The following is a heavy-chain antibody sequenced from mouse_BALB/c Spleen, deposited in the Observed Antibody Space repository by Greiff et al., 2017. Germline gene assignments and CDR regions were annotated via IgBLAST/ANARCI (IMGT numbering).Heavy chain of an antibody. CDR1: GFTFTDYY. Sequence: EVQLVESGGGLVQPGGSLRLSCATSGFTFTDYYMSWVRQPPGKALEWLGFIRNKANGYTTEYSASVKGRFTISRDNSQSILYLQMNTLRAEDSATYYCARGDYGSSFAYWGQGTLVTVSA. D-gene: IGHD1-1*01. CDR3: ARGDYGSSFAY. CDR2: IRNKANGYTT. J-gene: IGHJ3*01. V-gene: IGHV7-3*02.